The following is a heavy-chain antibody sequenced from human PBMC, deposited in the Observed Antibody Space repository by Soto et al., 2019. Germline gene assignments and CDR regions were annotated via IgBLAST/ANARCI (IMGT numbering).Heavy chain of an antibody. D-gene: IGHD3-3*01. CDR1: GGSISSSSYY. CDR2: IYYSGST. Sequence: SETLSLTCTVSGGSISSSSYYWGWIRQPPGKGLEWIGSIYYSGSTYYNPSLKSRVTISIDTSKNQFSLKLSSVTAADTAVYYCAREVNYDFWSGSAWFDPWGQGTLVTVSS. CDR3: AREVNYDFWSGSAWFDP. J-gene: IGHJ5*02. V-gene: IGHV4-39*02.